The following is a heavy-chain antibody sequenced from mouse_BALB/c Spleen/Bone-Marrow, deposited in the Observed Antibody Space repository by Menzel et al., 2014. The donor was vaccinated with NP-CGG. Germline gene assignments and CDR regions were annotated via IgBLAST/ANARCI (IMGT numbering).Heavy chain of an antibody. CDR3: AGQGYYGYSDY. Sequence: VQLQQSGGGLVQPGGSLKLSCAASGFDFSRYWMSWVRQAPGKGPEWIGEINPDSSTINYTPSLKDKFIISRDNAKNTLYLQMRKVRSEDTALYYCAGQGYYGYSDYWGQGTTLTVSS. V-gene: IGHV4-1*02. CDR1: GFDFSRYW. CDR2: INPDSSTI. J-gene: IGHJ2*01. D-gene: IGHD1-2*01.